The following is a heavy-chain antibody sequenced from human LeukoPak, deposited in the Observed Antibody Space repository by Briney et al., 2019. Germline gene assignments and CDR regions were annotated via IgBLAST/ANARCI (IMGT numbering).Heavy chain of an antibody. CDR3: AKEFNRGLPDY. V-gene: IGHV3-30*18. CDR2: ISYDGSNE. J-gene: IGHJ4*02. Sequence: GGSLRLSCAASGFTFSTYGMHWVRQAPGKGLEWVAVISYDGSNEYYADSVKGRFTISRDNSKNTLYLQMSSLRAEDTAVYYCAKEFNRGLPDYWGQGTLVAVPS. CDR1: GFTFSTYG. D-gene: IGHD2-21*01.